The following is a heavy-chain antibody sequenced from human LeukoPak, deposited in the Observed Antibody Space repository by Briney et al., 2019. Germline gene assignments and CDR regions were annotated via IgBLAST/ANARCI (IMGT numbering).Heavy chain of an antibody. CDR3: ARGPARFYSYGSYYYCYMDV. CDR2: INHSGST. D-gene: IGHD5-18*01. V-gene: IGHV4-34*01. J-gene: IGHJ6*03. CDR1: GGSFSGYY. Sequence: PSETLSLTCAVYGGSFSGYYWSWIRQPPGKGLEWIGEINHSGSTNYNPSLKSRVTISVDTSKNQFSLKLSSVTAADTAVYYCARGPARFYSYGSYYYCYMDVWGKGTTVTVSS.